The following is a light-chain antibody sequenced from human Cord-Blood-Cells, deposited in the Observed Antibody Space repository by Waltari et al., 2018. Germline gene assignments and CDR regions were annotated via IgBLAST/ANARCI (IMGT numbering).Light chain of an antibody. Sequence: SVLTQPPSVSAAPGQKVTIPCSVRSSNIGHNYGYRYQQLPGKAPKLLISDNNKLPSGIPDRFSGSKSGTSATLGITGLQTGDEADYYCGTWDSSLSAGVFGGGTKLTVL. CDR2: DNN. CDR1: SSNIGHNY. V-gene: IGLV1-51*01. J-gene: IGLJ3*02. CDR3: GTWDSSLSAGV.